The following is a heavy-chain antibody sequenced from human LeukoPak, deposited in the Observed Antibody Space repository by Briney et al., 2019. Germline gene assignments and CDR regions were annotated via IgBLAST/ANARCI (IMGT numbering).Heavy chain of an antibody. Sequence: GASVKVSCKASGYTFTSYYMHWVRQAPGQGLEWMGIINPSGGSISYAQKFQGRVTMTRDTSTSTVYMELSSLRSEDTAVYYCARVRIAAAGTLLYGMDVWGQGTTVTVSS. J-gene: IGHJ6*02. D-gene: IGHD6-13*01. CDR3: ARVRIAAAGTLLYGMDV. CDR1: GYTFTSYY. V-gene: IGHV1-46*01. CDR2: INPSGGSI.